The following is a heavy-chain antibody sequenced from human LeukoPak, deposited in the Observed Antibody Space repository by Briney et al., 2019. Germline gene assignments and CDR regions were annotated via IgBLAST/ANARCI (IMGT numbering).Heavy chain of an antibody. J-gene: IGHJ4*02. CDR1: GYTFTSYD. V-gene: IGHV1-8*01. D-gene: IGHD2-2*01. CDR2: MDPNSGNT. Sequence: GASVKVSCKASGYTFTSYDINWVRQATGQGLEWMGWMDPNSGNTGYAQKFQGRVTMTRNTSISTAYMELSSLRSEDTAVYYCATGRRGRGYCSSTSCYADYWGQGTLVTVSS. CDR3: ATGRRGRGYCSSTSCYADY.